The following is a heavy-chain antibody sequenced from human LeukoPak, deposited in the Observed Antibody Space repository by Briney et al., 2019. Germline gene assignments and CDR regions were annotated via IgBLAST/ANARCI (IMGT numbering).Heavy chain of an antibody. D-gene: IGHD2-2*03. J-gene: IGHJ6*03. Sequence: GASVKVSCKASGGTFSSYAISWVRQAPGQGLEWMGGIIPIFGTANYAQKFQGRVTITADESTSTAYMELSGLRSEDTAVYYCARAVDIVVVPAAPWYMDVWGKGTTVTVSS. CDR3: ARAVDIVVVPAAPWYMDV. V-gene: IGHV1-69*13. CDR1: GGTFSSYA. CDR2: IIPIFGTA.